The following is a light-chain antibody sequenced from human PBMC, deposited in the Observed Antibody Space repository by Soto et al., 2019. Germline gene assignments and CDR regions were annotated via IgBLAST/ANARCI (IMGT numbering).Light chain of an antibody. CDR2: GAS. Sequence: EIVMTQSPATLSVSPGERATLSCRASQSVSSNLAWYQQKPGQAPRLLIYGASTRATGIPARFSGSGSGTEFTLTISSLQSEDFADYYCQQYNNWLRTFGGGTKVEIK. J-gene: IGKJ4*01. CDR1: QSVSSN. V-gene: IGKV3-15*01. CDR3: QQYNNWLRT.